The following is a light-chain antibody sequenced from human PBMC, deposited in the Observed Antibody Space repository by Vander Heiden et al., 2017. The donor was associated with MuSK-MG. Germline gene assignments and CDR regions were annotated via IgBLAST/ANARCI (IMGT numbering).Light chain of an antibody. J-gene: IGKJ2*01. CDR3: QQYNNWYT. V-gene: IGKV3-15*01. CDR2: SAS. Sequence: EIMMTQSPATLSVSPGERATLSCRASQSVSSNLAWYQQKPGQAPRRLIYSASTRATAIPARFSGSGSGTEFTLTISSLQSEDFAVYYCQQYNNWYTFGQGTKLEIK. CDR1: QSVSSN.